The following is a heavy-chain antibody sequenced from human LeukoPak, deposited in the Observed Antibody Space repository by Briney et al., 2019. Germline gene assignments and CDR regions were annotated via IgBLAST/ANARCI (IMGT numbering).Heavy chain of an antibody. CDR1: GGSISSYY. J-gene: IGHJ4*02. CDR2: IYYSGST. CDR3: AREGGGSDYFDY. Sequence: KTSETLSLTCTVSGGSISSYYWSWIRQPPWKGLEWIGYIYYSGSTNYNPSLKSRVTISVDTSKNQFSLKLSSVTAADTAVYYCAREGGGSDYFDYWGQGTLVTVSS. V-gene: IGHV4-59*12. D-gene: IGHD1-26*01.